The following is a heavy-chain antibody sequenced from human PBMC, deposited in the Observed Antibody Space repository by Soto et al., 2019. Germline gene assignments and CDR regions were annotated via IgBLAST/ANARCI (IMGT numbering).Heavy chain of an antibody. CDR2: VYYSGAT. CDR1: GDSMATGGHY. D-gene: IGHD3-16*01. J-gene: IGHJ4*02. V-gene: IGHV4-31*03. CDR3: ARDKDLQPTVWGF. Sequence: KSSETLSLTCTVSGDSMATGGHYYNWIRQVPGKGLEWIGYVYYSGATHYTPSLRARATISRDTSKNQFSLRLISVTAADTALYYCARDKDLQPTVWGFWGQGIQVTAPQ.